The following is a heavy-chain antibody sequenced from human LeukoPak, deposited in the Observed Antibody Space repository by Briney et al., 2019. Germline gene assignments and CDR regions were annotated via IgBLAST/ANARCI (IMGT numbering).Heavy chain of an antibody. CDR1: GGSFSGYY. D-gene: IGHD2-2*01. CDR2: INHSGST. J-gene: IGHJ4*02. Sequence: SSETLSLTCAVYGGSFSGYYWSWIRQPPGKGLEWIGEINHSGSTNYNPSLKSRVTISVDTSKNQFSLKLSSVTAADTAVYYCARSLYQLPIDHWGQGTLVTVSS. V-gene: IGHV4-34*01. CDR3: ARSLYQLPIDH.